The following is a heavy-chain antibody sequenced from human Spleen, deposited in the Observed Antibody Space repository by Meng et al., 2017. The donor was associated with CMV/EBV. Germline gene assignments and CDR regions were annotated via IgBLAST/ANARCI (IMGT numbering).Heavy chain of an antibody. CDR2: IYVGGDT. D-gene: IGHD2-21*02. Sequence: VQLVEPGGGLCQPGGSLRLSCAASGLTVSTNYMSWVRQAPGKGLDWVSAIYVGGDTYYADSVKGRFTLSRDNSKNTLFLQMNSLRVEDTAVYYCTRRRLPQGELDCWGQGTLVTVSS. J-gene: IGHJ4*02. V-gene: IGHV3-53*01. CDR3: TRRRLPQGELDC. CDR1: GLTVSTNY.